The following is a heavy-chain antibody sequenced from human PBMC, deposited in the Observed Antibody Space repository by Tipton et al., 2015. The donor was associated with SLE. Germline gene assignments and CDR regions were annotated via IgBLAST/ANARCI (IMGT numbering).Heavy chain of an antibody. V-gene: IGHV3-74*01. Sequence: SLRLSCAASGFTFSSYWMHWVRRAPGKGLDWVSYINNDGSVTRYADSVKGRFTISRDNAKNTLYLQMNSLRAEDTAVYYCARDPTSYGSGWIVPWGQGTLVTVSS. CDR2: INNDGSVT. J-gene: IGHJ5*02. CDR1: GFTFSSYW. CDR3: ARDPTSYGSGWIVP. D-gene: IGHD3-10*01.